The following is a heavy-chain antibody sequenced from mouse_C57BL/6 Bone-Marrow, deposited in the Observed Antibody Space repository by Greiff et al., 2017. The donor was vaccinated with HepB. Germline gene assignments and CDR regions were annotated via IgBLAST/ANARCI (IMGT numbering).Heavy chain of an antibody. J-gene: IGHJ3*01. CDR2: IDPSDSDT. D-gene: IGHD2-3*01. V-gene: IGHV1-52*01. Sequence: QVQLQQPGAELVRPGSSVKLSCKASGYTFTSYWMHWVKQRPIQGLEWIGNIDPSDSDTHYNQKFKDKATLTVDKSSSTAYMQLSSLTSEDSAVYYCARDGTYDGYYWFAYWGQGTLVTVSA. CDR1: GYTFTSYW. CDR3: ARDGTYDGYYWFAY.